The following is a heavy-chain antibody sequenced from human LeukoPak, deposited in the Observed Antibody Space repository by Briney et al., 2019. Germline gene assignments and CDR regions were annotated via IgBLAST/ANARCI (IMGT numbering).Heavy chain of an antibody. D-gene: IGHD6-19*01. CDR3: ARVWRSSGWYNLAFDI. CDR2: IYHCGST. CDR1: GGSISSSNW. V-gene: IGHV4-4*02. J-gene: IGHJ3*02. Sequence: PSETLSLTCAVSGGSISSSNWWSWVRQPPGKGLEWIGEIYHCGSTNYNPSLKSRVTISVDKSKNQFSLKLSSVTAADTAVYYCARVWRSSGWYNLAFDIWGQGTMVTVSS.